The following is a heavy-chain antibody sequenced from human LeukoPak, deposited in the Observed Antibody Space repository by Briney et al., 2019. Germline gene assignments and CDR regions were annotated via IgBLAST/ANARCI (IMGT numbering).Heavy chain of an antibody. J-gene: IGHJ4*02. CDR1: GYTFTSYD. V-gene: IGHV1-8*03. CDR3: ARGRGYSKNFDY. Sequence: ASVKLSCKASGYTFTSYDINWVRQATGQGLEWMGWMNTNSGNTGYAQKFQGRVTITRNTSISTAYMELSSLRSEDTAVYYCARGRGYSKNFDYWGQGTLVTVSS. CDR2: MNTNSGNT. D-gene: IGHD4-11*01.